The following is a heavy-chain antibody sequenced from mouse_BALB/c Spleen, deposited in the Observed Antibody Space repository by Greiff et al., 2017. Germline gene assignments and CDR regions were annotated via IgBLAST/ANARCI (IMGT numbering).Heavy chain of an antibody. CDR3: NAWTTATYYFDY. CDR2: IDPENGDT. Sequence: EVMLVESGAELVRSGASVKLSCTASGFNIKDYYMHWVKQRPEQGLEWIGWIDPENGDTEYAPKFQGKATMTADTSSNTAYLQLSSLTSEDTAVYYCNAWTTATYYFDYGGQGTTLTVSS. CDR1: GFNIKDYY. J-gene: IGHJ2*01. D-gene: IGHD1-2*01. V-gene: IGHV14-4*02.